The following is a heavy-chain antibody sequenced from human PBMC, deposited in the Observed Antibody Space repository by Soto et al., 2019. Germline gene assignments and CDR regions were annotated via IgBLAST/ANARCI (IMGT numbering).Heavy chain of an antibody. CDR1: GFTFSSYG. V-gene: IGHV3-30*03. D-gene: IGHD6-13*01. Sequence: QVQLVESGGGVVQPGRSLRLSCAASGFTFSSYGMHWVRQAPGKGLEWVAVISYDGSNKYYADSVKGRFTISRDNSKNTLYLQMNSLRAEDTAVYYCARERPYSSSSYPDCDYWGQGTLVTVSS. J-gene: IGHJ4*02. CDR3: ARERPYSSSSYPDCDY. CDR2: ISYDGSNK.